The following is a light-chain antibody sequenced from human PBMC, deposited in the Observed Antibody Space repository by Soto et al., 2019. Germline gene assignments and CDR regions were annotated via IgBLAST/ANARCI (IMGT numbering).Light chain of an antibody. CDR2: DVS. CDR1: SSDVGGYNY. Sequence: QSALTQPRSVSGSPGQSVTISCTGNSSDVGGYNYVSWYQQHPGKAPKLMIYDVSKRPSGVPDRFSGSKSGNTASLTISGLQAEDEADYYCCSYAGSYTHVFGTGTKVNVL. V-gene: IGLV2-11*01. CDR3: CSYAGSYTHV. J-gene: IGLJ1*01.